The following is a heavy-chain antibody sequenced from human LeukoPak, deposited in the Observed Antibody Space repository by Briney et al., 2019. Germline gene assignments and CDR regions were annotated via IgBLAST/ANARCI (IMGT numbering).Heavy chain of an antibody. V-gene: IGHV3-11*01. CDR1: GFTFSDYY. CDR2: MSGRGFPI. Sequence: GGSLRLSCAASGFTFSDYYMSWIRQAPGKGLEWISYMSGRGFPIYYVDSVKGRFTISRDNAKNSLFLQMSNLRADDTAVYYCARVGIVLAGPFDDWGQGTLVTVSS. CDR3: ARVGIVLAGPFDD. J-gene: IGHJ4*02. D-gene: IGHD1-26*01.